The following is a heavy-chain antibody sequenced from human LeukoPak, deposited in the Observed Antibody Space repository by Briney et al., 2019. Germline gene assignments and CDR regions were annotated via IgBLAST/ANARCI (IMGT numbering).Heavy chain of an antibody. Sequence: GGSLRLSCAASGFTFSSYGMHWVRQAPGKGLEWVAVISYDGSNKYYADSVKGRFTISRDNSKNTLYLQMNSLGAEDTAVYYCAKSTASGYSNDYWGQGTLVTVSS. CDR1: GFTFSSYG. V-gene: IGHV3-30*18. CDR2: ISYDGSNK. CDR3: AKSTASGYSNDY. D-gene: IGHD3-22*01. J-gene: IGHJ4*02.